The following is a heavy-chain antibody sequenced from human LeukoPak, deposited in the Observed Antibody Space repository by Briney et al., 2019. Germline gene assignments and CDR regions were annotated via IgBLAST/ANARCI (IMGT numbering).Heavy chain of an antibody. Sequence: GGSLRLSCAASGFTFSSYEMNWVRQAPGKGREWVSYISSSGSTIYYADSVKGRFTISRDNAKNSLYLQMNSLRAVDTAVYYCARAYCGGDCRRSYYYYYMDVWGKGTTVTVSS. CDR1: GFTFSSYE. CDR2: ISSSGSTI. D-gene: IGHD2-21*02. J-gene: IGHJ6*03. V-gene: IGHV3-48*03. CDR3: ARAYCGGDCRRSYYYYYMDV.